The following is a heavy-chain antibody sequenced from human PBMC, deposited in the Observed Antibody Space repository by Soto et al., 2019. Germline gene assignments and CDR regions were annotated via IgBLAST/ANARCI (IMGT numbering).Heavy chain of an antibody. Sequence: PGGSLRRSCAASGCSFSRFELHRVRQAPGKGLEWISYISSSGSTAYYASSVEGRFTISRDNANNSVYLQMDSLRAEDTALYYCTRAAWFPYLSFYWGQGALVTVSS. CDR2: ISSSGSTA. CDR1: GCSFSRFE. D-gene: IGHD3-10*01. J-gene: IGHJ4*02. CDR3: TRAAWFPYLSFY. V-gene: IGHV3-48*03.